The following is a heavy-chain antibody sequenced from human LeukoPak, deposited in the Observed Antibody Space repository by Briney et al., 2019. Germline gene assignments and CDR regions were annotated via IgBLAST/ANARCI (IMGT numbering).Heavy chain of an antibody. D-gene: IGHD3-10*01. V-gene: IGHV1-46*01. CDR3: ARRIVLSNYGSGSSDAFDI. Sequence: ASVKASCKASGYTFTSYYMHWVRQAPGQGLEWMGIINPSGGSTSYAQKFQGRVTMTRDTSTSTVYMELSSLRSEDTAVYYCARRIVLSNYGSGSSDAFDIWGQGTMVTVSS. J-gene: IGHJ3*02. CDR2: INPSGGST. CDR1: GYTFTSYY.